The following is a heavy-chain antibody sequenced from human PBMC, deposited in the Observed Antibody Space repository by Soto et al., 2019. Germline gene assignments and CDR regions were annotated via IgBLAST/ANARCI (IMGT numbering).Heavy chain of an antibody. Sequence: SETLSLTCAIYGGSFSGYYWSWIRQPPGKGLEWIGEINHSGSTNYNPSLKSRVTISVDTSKNQFSLNLSSVTAADTAVYYCARGRQRGSGSYRDYFDYWGQGSLVT. CDR3: ARGRQRGSGSYRDYFDY. CDR1: GGSFSGYY. J-gene: IGHJ4*02. V-gene: IGHV4-34*01. CDR2: INHSGST. D-gene: IGHD3-10*01.